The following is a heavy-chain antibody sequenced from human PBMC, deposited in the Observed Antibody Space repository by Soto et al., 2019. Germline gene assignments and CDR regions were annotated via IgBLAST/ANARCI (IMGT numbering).Heavy chain of an antibody. CDR1: GGSISSSSYY. V-gene: IGHV4-39*01. CDR2: IYYSGST. D-gene: IGHD3-3*01. J-gene: IGHJ3*02. Sequence: SETLSLTCTVSGGSISSSSYYWGWIRQPPGKGLEWIGSIYYSGSTYYNPSLKSRVTISVDTSKNQFSLKLSSVTAADTAVYYCARHTAAYYDFWSGLNDAFDIWGQGTMVTVSS. CDR3: ARHTAAYYDFWSGLNDAFDI.